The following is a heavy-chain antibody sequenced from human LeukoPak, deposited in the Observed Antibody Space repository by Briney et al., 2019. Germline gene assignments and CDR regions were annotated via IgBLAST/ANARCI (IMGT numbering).Heavy chain of an antibody. V-gene: IGHV4-4*09. CDR3: ARSVYGDYYYYYMDI. J-gene: IGHJ6*03. Sequence: SETLSLTCTVSGGSISSYYWSWIRQPPGKGLEWIGYIYTSGSTNYNPSLKSRVTISVDTSKNQFSLKLSSVTAADTAVYYCARSVYGDYYYYYMDIWGKGTTVTVSS. CDR2: IYTSGST. D-gene: IGHD4-17*01. CDR1: GGSISSYY.